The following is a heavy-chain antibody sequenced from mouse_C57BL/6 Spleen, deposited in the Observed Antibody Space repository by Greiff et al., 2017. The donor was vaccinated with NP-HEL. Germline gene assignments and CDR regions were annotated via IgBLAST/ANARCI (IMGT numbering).Heavy chain of an antibody. CDR1: GFSFNTYA. CDR2: IRSKSNNDAT. V-gene: IGHV10-1*01. J-gene: IGHJ3*01. Sequence: EVKLMESGGGLVQPKGSLKLSCAASGFSFNTYAMNWVRQAPGKGLEWVARIRSKSNNDATYYAESVKDRFTISRDDSESMLYLQMNNLETEDTAMYYCVRQGGYDGYDVFAYWGQGTLVTVSA. CDR3: VRQGGYDGYDVFAY. D-gene: IGHD2-3*01.